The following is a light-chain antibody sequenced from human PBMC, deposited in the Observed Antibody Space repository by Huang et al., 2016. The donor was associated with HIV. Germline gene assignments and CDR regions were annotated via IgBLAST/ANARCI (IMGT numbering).Light chain of an antibody. CDR1: QGIAGY. CDR3: QQSYSTLIT. CDR2: SAS. J-gene: IGKJ5*01. V-gene: IGKV1-39*01. Sequence: IQMTQSPFSLSASVGDRVTITCRAGQGIAGYLNWYQQKSGKAPKLLISSASTLHTGVPPRFSGSGSGTDYTLIINNVQPDDFATYFCQQSYSTLITFGQGSRL.